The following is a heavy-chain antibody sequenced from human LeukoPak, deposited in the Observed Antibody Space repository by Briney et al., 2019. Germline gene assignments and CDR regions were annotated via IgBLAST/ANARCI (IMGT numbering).Heavy chain of an antibody. CDR2: ISGSGGST. V-gene: IGHV3-23*01. CDR3: ARGSSSSKYYYYYYYMDV. CDR1: GFTFSSYW. Sequence: GGSLRLSCAASGFTFSSYWMSWVRQAPGKGLEWVSAISGSGGSTYYADSVKGRFTISRDNSKNTLYLQMNSLRAEDTAVYYCARGSSSSKYYYYYYYMDVWGKGTTVTVSS. J-gene: IGHJ6*03. D-gene: IGHD6-13*01.